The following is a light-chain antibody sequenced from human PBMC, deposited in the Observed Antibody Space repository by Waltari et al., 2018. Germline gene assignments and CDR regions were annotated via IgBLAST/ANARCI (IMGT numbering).Light chain of an antibody. V-gene: IGLV1-36*01. Sequence: QSVLTQPPSVSEAPRQRVTISCSGSSSNIGNNAVNWYQQLPGKAPKLPTYYDALRPSGVSDRFSGSKSGTSASLAISGLQSEDEADYYCAAWDDSLNGLVFGGGTKLTVL. J-gene: IGLJ2*01. CDR1: SSNIGNNA. CDR2: YDA. CDR3: AAWDDSLNGLV.